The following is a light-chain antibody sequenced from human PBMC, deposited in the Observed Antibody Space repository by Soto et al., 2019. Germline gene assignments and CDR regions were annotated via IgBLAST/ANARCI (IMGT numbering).Light chain of an antibody. J-gene: IGKJ5*01. V-gene: IGKV1-33*01. CDR2: DAS. Sequence: DIQMTQSPSSLSASVGDRVTITCQASQDINNCLNWYQLKPGKAPKLQIYDASNLGTGVPSRFSGSGYGTDFTVTIRRLQPEDIATYYCEQYHKLPITFGQGTRLEIK. CDR3: EQYHKLPIT. CDR1: QDINNC.